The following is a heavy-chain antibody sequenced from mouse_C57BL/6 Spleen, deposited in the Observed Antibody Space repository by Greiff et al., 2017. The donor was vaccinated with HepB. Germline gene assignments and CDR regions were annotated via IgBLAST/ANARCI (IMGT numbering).Heavy chain of an antibody. CDR1: GFTFSDYG. J-gene: IGHJ1*03. D-gene: IGHD6-1*01. Sequence: EVQLVESGGGLVQPGGSLKLSCAASGFTFSDYGMHWVRQAPEKGLEWVAYISSGSSTIYYADTVKGRFTISRNNAKNTLFLGMTRQRSEDTAMYYCAVPMYCDVWGTGTTVTVAS. CDR3: AVPMYCDV. V-gene: IGHV5-17*01. CDR2: ISSGSSTI.